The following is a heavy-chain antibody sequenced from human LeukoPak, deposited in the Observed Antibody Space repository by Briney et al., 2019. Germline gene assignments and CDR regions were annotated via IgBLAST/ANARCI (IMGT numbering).Heavy chain of an antibody. V-gene: IGHV1-18*01. D-gene: IGHD2-21*02. J-gene: IGHJ6*02. CDR3: ARLACGGDCYLQYYYYGMDV. Sequence: GASVKVSCKASGYTFTSYGISWVRQAPGQGLEWMGWTSAYNGNTNYAQKLQGRVTMTTDTSTSTAYMELRSLRSDDTAVYYCARLACGGDCYLQYYYYGMDVWGQGTTVTVSS. CDR1: GYTFTSYG. CDR2: TSAYNGNT.